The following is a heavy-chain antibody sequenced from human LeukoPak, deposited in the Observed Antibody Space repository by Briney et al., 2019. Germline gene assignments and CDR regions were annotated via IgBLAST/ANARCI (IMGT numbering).Heavy chain of an antibody. CDR2: IYYSGST. CDR3: ARLIHLAAAGTNYFDY. V-gene: IGHV4-59*05. CDR1: GGSISSYY. D-gene: IGHD6-13*01. J-gene: IGHJ4*02. Sequence: SETLSLTCTVSGGSISSYYWSWIRLPPGKGLEWIGRIYYSGSTYYNPSLKSRVTISVDTSKNQFSLKLSSVTAADTAVYYCARLIHLAAAGTNYFDYWGQGTLVTVSS.